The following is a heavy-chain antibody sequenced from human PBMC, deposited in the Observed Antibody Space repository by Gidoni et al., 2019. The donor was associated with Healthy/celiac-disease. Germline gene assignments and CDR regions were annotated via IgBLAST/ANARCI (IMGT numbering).Heavy chain of an antibody. CDR1: GGSISSSSYY. V-gene: IGHV4-39*01. D-gene: IGHD3-22*01. CDR3: ARMNYYDCSGYYYYYYYGMDV. J-gene: IGHJ6*02. CDR2: IYYSGST. Sequence: QLQLQESGSGLVKPTETRSLTCTAPGGSISSSSYYWGRIRQPPGKGLEWIGSIYYSGSTYYNPSLKSRVTISVDTSKNQFSLKLSSVTAADTAVYYCARMNYYDCSGYYYYYYYGMDVWGQGTTVTVSS.